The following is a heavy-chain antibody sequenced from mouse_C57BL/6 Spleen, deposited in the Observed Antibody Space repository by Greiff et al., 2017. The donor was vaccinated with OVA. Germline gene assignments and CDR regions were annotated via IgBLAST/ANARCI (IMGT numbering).Heavy chain of an antibody. CDR3: ARSPYYSNDAMDY. CDR2: INPNNGGT. CDR1: GYTFTDYN. Sequence: EVQLQQSGPELVKPGASVKMSCKASGYTFTDYNMHWVKQSHGKSLEWIGYINPNNGGTSYNQKFKGKATLTVNKSSSTAYMELRSLTSEDSAVYYCARSPYYSNDAMDYWGQGTSVTVSS. D-gene: IGHD2-5*01. V-gene: IGHV1-22*01. J-gene: IGHJ4*01.